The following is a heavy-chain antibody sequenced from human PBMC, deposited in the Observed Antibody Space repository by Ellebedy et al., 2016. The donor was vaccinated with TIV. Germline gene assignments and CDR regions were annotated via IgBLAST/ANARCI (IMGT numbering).Heavy chain of an antibody. CDR2: IYQDGSNQ. CDR1: GFSFRSYW. J-gene: IGHJ5*01. V-gene: IGHV3-7*01. CDR3: ARRGSYGDYAVQINSWFDS. Sequence: GESLKISCVASGFSFRSYWMSWVRQAPGKGLEWVANIYQDGSNQYYVDSVKGRFTISRDNGKNSLYLQMYSLRPEDTAVYYCARRGSYGDYAVQINSWFDSWGQGTLVTVSS. D-gene: IGHD4-17*01.